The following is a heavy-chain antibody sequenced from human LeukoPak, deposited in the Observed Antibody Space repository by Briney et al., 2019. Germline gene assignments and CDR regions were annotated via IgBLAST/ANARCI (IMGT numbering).Heavy chain of an antibody. V-gene: IGHV4-59*08. CDR1: GGSISSYY. CDR3: ARGHKGVYDYVWGSSSYYFDY. J-gene: IGHJ4*02. D-gene: IGHD3-16*01. Sequence: SETLSLTCTVSGGSISSYYWSWTRQPPGKGLEWIGYIYYSGSTNYNPSLKSRVTISVDTSKNQFSLKLSSVTAADTAVYYCARGHKGVYDYVWGSSSYYFDYWGQGTLVTVSS. CDR2: IYYSGST.